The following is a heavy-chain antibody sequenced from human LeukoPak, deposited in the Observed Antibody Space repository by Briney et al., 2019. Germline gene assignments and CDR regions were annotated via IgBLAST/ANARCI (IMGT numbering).Heavy chain of an antibody. Sequence: GESLKISCKGSGYTFTNYWIAWVRQMPGKGLEWMGIIYPGDSDTRYSPSFHGQVTLSVDKSISTAYLQWSSLKASDAAMYYCARHPSGNSNSWSDYWGLGTLVTVSS. CDR3: ARHPSGNSNSWSDY. CDR2: IYPGDSDT. V-gene: IGHV5-51*01. CDR1: GYTFTNYW. J-gene: IGHJ4*02. D-gene: IGHD2/OR15-2a*01.